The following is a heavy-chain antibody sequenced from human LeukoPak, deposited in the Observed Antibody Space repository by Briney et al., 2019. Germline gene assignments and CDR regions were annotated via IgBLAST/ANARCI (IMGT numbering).Heavy chain of an antibody. CDR1: GYTLTSYE. J-gene: IGHJ5*02. CDR3: ARGSGWVTRDRVLDP. CDR2: MNPHTGNT. Sequence: ASMKPSCNASGYTLTSYEINWVRQATGQGLEWMGWMNPHTGNTGYAQKFQGRATMTRNTSISTAYMELSSLRVEDTAVYYCARGSGWVTRDRVLDPWGQGTLVTVSS. V-gene: IGHV1-8*01. D-gene: IGHD6-19*01.